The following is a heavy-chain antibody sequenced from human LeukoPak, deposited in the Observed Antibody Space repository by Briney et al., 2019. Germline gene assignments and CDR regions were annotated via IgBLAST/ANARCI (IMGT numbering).Heavy chain of an antibody. CDR3: ARARLRTGYYYYYMDV. CDR1: GGTFSSYA. D-gene: IGHD6-25*01. J-gene: IGHJ6*03. CDR2: IIPIFGTA. V-gene: IGHV1-69*13. Sequence: ASVKVSCKASGGTFSSYAISWVRQAPGQGLEWMGGIIPIFGTANYAQKFQGRVTITADESTSTAYMELSSLRSEDTAVYYCARARLRTGYYYYYMDVWGKGTTVTVSS.